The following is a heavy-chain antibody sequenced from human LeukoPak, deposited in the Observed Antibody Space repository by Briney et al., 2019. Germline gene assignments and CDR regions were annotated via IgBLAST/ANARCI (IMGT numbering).Heavy chain of an antibody. D-gene: IGHD3-3*01. V-gene: IGHV3-30*03. CDR1: GFTFSSYG. CDR3: ARDFRYYDFWSGYLDY. J-gene: IGHJ4*02. Sequence: GRSLRLSCAASGFTFSSYGMHWVRQAPGKGLEWVAVISYDGSNKYYADSVKGRFTISRDNSKNTLYLQMNSLRAEDTAVYYCARDFRYYDFWSGYLDYWGQGTLVTVSS. CDR2: ISYDGSNK.